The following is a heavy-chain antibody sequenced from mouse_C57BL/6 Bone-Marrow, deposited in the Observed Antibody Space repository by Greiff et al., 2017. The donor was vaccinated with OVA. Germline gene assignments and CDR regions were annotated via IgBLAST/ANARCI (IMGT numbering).Heavy chain of an antibody. Sequence: VRLQQSGAELVRPGASVTLSCKASGYTFTDSEMHWVKQTPVHGLEWIGAIDPETGGTAYNQKFKGKAILTADKSSSTAYMELRSLTSEDSAVYCCTRGYSNYYAMDYWGQGTSVTVSS. V-gene: IGHV1-15*01. CDR2: IDPETGGT. CDR1: GYTFTDSE. J-gene: IGHJ4*01. CDR3: TRGYSNYYAMDY. D-gene: IGHD2-5*01.